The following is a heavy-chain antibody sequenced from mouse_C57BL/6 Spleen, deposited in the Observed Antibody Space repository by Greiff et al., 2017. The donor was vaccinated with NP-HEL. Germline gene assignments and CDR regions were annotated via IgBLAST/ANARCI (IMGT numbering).Heavy chain of an antibody. CDR2: IDPSDSYT. J-gene: IGHJ1*03. V-gene: IGHV1-69*01. CDR3: ARLKDSNSYFDV. Sequence: QVHVKQPGAELVMPGASVKLSCKASGYTFTSYWMHWVKQRPGQGLEWIGEIDPSDSYTNYNQKFKGKSTLTVDKSSSTAYMQLSSLTSEDSAVYYCARLKDSNSYFDVWGTGTTVTVSS. CDR1: GYTFTSYW. D-gene: IGHD2-5*01.